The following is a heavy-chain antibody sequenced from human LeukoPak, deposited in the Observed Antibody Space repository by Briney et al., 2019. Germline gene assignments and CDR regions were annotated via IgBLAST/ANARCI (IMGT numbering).Heavy chain of an antibody. CDR2: ITGSGDDT. D-gene: IGHD3-10*01. Sequence: GGSLRLSCVASGFTFSAYAMSWVRQAPGKGLEWVSAITGSGDDTYYADSVKGRFTISRDSSKNTLYLQMNSLRAEDTAVYYSAKYTPANYYGSGSTFDYWGQGALVTVSS. J-gene: IGHJ4*02. CDR1: GFTFSAYA. CDR3: AKYTPANYYGSGSTFDY. V-gene: IGHV3-23*01.